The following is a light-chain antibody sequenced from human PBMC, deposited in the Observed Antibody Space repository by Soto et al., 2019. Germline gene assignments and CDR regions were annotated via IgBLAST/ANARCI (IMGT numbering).Light chain of an antibody. V-gene: IGKV1-9*01. J-gene: IGKJ4*01. CDR3: QQLNGYPSGLA. CDR2: TAS. CDR1: QGINSY. Sequence: DIQLTQSPSFLSSSVRDRVTITCRASQGINSYLAWYQQKPGKAPKLLIYTASTLQSGVPSRFSGSGSGTEFTLTISSLQPEDFATYYCQQLNGYPSGLAFGGGTKVEIK.